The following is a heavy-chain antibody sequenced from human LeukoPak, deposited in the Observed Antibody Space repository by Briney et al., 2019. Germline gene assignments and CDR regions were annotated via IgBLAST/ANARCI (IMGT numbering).Heavy chain of an antibody. J-gene: IGHJ4*02. D-gene: IGHD3-9*01. V-gene: IGHV1-18*01. Sequence: ASVKVSCKASGYTFTSYGISWVQQAPGQGLEWMGWISAYNGNTNYAQKLQGRVTMTTDTSTSTAYMELRSLRSDDTAVYYCARDRARYYDILTGYSPPEFDYWGQGTLVTVSS. CDR2: ISAYNGNT. CDR3: ARDRARYYDILTGYSPPEFDY. CDR1: GYTFTSYG.